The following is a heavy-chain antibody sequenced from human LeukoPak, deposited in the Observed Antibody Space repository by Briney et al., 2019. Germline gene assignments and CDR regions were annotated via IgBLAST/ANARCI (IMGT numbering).Heavy chain of an antibody. CDR2: INPNSGGT. Sequence: ASVKVSCKASGYTFTGYYMHWVRQAPGQGLEWMGWINPNSGGTNYAQKFQGRVTMTRDTSISTAYMELSGLRLDDTAVYYCARTLSPYYDILTGYYHSFDYWGQGTLVTVSS. CDR3: ARTLSPYYDILTGYYHSFDY. CDR1: GYTFTGYY. V-gene: IGHV1-2*02. D-gene: IGHD3-9*01. J-gene: IGHJ4*02.